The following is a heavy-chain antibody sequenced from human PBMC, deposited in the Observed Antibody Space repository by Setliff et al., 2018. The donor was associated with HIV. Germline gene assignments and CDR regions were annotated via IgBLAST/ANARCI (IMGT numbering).Heavy chain of an antibody. V-gene: IGHV4-39*01. CDR3: ASRVYYYDSNNFLREEGFDP. CDR1: GGSASNSRYY. Sequence: SETLSLTCTVSGGSASNSRYYWAWIRQPPGKGLEYIGSIHYNEKTYYNPSLKSRVTISIDTSKNQFSLNLTSVTAADTAVYYCASRVYYYDSNNFLREEGFDPWGQGTL. D-gene: IGHD3-22*01. CDR2: IHYNEKT. J-gene: IGHJ5*02.